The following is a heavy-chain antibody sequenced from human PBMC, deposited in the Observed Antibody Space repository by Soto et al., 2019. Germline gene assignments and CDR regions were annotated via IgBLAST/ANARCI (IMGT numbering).Heavy chain of an antibody. CDR1: GFTFSSYA. J-gene: IGHJ4*02. CDR2: ISGSGGST. D-gene: IGHD3-16*02. V-gene: IGHV3-23*01. Sequence: GGSLRLSCAASGFTFSSYAMSWVRQAPGKGLEWVSAISGSGGSTYYADSVKGRFTISRDNSKNTLYLQMNSLRAEDTAVYYCAKGLMITFGGVIAVLDYWGQGTLVTVSS. CDR3: AKGLMITFGGVIAVLDY.